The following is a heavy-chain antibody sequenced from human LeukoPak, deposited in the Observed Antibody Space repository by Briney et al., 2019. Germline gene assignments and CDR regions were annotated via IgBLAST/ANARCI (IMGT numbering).Heavy chain of an antibody. CDR2: ISERGGST. J-gene: IGHJ4*02. CDR3: AKRGIVIRGILVIGYHQEAYHYDY. Sequence: GGSLRLSCVVSGISLSNYATTWVRQAPGKGLEWVSYISERGGSTTYADSVKGRFTISRDTSLNTLYLQMSSLRAEDTAVYFCAKRGIVIRGILVIGYHQEAYHYDYWGQGVLVTVSS. CDR1: GISLSNYA. V-gene: IGHV3-23*01. D-gene: IGHD3-10*01.